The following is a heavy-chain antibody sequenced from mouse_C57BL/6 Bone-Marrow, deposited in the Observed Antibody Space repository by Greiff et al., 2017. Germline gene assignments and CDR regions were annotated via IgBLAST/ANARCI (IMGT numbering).Heavy chain of an antibody. J-gene: IGHJ4*01. CDR1: GYTFTSYW. D-gene: IGHD1-1*01. Sequence: QVQLQQPGAELVMPGASVKLSCKASGYTFTSYWMHWVKQRPGQGLEWIGEIDPSDSYTHYNQKFKGKSTLTVDKSSSTAYMQLSSLTSEDSAVDYCARGDYYYGSGHYAMDYWGQGTAVTVSS. CDR2: IDPSDSYT. CDR3: ARGDYYYGSGHYAMDY. V-gene: IGHV1-69*01.